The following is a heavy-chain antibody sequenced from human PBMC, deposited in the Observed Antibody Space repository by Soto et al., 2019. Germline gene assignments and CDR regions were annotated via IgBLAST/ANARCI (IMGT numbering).Heavy chain of an antibody. J-gene: IGHJ5*02. Sequence: TLWLTCTVSGGSISRGDYSWSWIRQHPGKGLEWIGYIYYSGSTYYNPSLKSRVNISLDTSKNQFSLKLSSVTAADTAVYYCARDTNDFGFAPWGQGTLRT. CDR3: ARDTNDFGFAP. CDR2: IYYSGST. D-gene: IGHD3-3*01. CDR1: GGSISRGDYS. V-gene: IGHV4-31*03.